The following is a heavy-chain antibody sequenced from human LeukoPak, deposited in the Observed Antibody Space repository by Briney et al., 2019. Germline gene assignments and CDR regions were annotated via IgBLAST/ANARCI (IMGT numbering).Heavy chain of an antibody. Sequence: GGSLRLSCAASGFTFSSYSMNWVRQAPGKGLEWVSSISSSSYIYYADSVKGRFTISRDNAKNSLYLQMNSLRAEDTAVYYCARDEGVRERTLRTLDYWGQGTLVTVSS. CDR3: ARDEGVRERTLRTLDY. D-gene: IGHD3-10*01. J-gene: IGHJ4*02. CDR2: ISSSSYI. V-gene: IGHV3-21*01. CDR1: GFTFSSYS.